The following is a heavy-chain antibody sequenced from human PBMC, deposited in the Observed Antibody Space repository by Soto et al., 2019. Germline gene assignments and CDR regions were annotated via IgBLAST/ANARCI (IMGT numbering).Heavy chain of an antibody. CDR2: IYHSGST. J-gene: IGHJ5*02. CDR3: ARALVVPAANAFGP. D-gene: IGHD2-2*01. Sequence: PSETLSLTCAVSGDSITSIYHWAWIRQPPGRGLEWVASIYHSGSTYYNPSLKSRVTISVDTSKNQFSLKLSSVTAADTAVYYCARALVVPAANAFGPWGQGTLVTVSS. V-gene: IGHV4-38-2*01. CDR1: GDSITSIYH.